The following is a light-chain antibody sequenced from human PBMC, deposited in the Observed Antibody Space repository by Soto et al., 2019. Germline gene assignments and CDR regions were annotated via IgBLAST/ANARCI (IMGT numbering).Light chain of an antibody. Sequence: DIQMTQSPSSLSASVGDRVTITCRASQSITTYLNWYQQKPGQAPRLLIYAASSLQSGVPSRFSGSGSGTDFTLTISSLQPEXXATXYXLXSYTTPRTFGQGTKVEIK. J-gene: IGKJ1*01. V-gene: IGKV1-39*01. CDR3: LXSYTTPRT. CDR1: QSITTY. CDR2: AAS.